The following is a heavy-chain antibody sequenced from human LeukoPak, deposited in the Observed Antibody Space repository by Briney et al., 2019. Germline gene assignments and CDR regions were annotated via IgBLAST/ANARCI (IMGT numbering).Heavy chain of an antibody. V-gene: IGHV3-30*18. CDR1: GFTFSSYG. CDR3: AKDGSRGYYYYGMDV. J-gene: IGHJ6*02. Sequence: PGGSLRLSCAASGFTFSSYGMHWVRQAPGKGLEWVSFISYGRSNKYYADSVKGRFTISRDNSKNTLYLQMNSLRAEDTAVYYCAKDGSRGYYYYGMDVWGQGTTVTVSS. D-gene: IGHD3-10*01. CDR2: ISYGRSNK.